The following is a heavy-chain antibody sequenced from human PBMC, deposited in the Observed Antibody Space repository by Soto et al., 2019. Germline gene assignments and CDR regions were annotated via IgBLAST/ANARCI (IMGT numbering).Heavy chain of an antibody. CDR3: ARDGAAMTALDIDY. CDR2: IYHTGSA. V-gene: IGHV4-59*01. CDR1: GDSITSGSY. J-gene: IGHJ4*02. Sequence: SETLSLTCTVSGDSITSGSYWGWIRQPPGMGLQWIGYIYHTGSAVYNPSLESRVRLSVDTSKNQFSLKLTSVTAADTAVYYCARDGAAMTALDIDYSRQGTLVTVSS. D-gene: IGHD2-21*02.